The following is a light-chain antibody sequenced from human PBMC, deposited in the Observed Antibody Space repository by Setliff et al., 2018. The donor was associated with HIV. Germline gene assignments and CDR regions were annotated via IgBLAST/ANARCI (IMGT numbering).Light chain of an antibody. CDR2: DVT. CDR1: SSDVGGYNF. V-gene: IGLV2-11*01. J-gene: IGLJ1*01. Sequence: SALAQPRSVSGSPGQSVTISCTGTSSDVGGYNFVSWYQQRPGKAPKLMIYDVTKRPSGVPDRFSGSKSGNTASLTISGLQAEDEADYYCCSYAGSHTFVFGTGTKGTVL. CDR3: CSYAGSHTFV.